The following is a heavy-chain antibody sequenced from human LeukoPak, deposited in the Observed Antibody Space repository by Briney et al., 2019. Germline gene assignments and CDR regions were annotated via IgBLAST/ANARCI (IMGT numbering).Heavy chain of an antibody. CDR3: ARLTSPGAFDI. Sequence: GSLRLSCAASGFTFNTYGIHWVRQAPGKGLEYVSGISSTGGSTYYANSVKGRFTISRDNSRNTLYLQMGSLRAEDMAVYYCARLTSPGAFDIWGQGTMVTVSS. J-gene: IGHJ3*02. V-gene: IGHV3-64*01. D-gene: IGHD3-16*01. CDR2: ISSTGGST. CDR1: GFTFNTYG.